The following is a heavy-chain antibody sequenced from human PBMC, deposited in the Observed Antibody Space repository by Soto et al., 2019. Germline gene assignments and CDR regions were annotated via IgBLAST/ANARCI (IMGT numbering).Heavy chain of an antibody. J-gene: IGHJ5*02. Sequence: ASVKVSCKASGYTFTSYGISWVRQAPGQGLEWMGWISAYNGNTNYAQKLQGRVTMTTDTSTSTVYMALRSLRSDDTAVYYCARAQVCVIVVVPAAAPRWFERWGQGTLVAVSS. CDR2: ISAYNGNT. D-gene: IGHD2-2*01. V-gene: IGHV1-18*01. CDR1: GYTFTSYG. CDR3: ARAQVCVIVVVPAAAPRWFER.